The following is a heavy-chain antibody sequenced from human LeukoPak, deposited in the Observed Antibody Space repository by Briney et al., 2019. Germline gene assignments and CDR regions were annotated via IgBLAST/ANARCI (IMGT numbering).Heavy chain of an antibody. CDR2: IKQDGSET. V-gene: IGHV3-7*03. D-gene: IGHD3-10*01. Sequence: GGSLRLSCAASGFTFSRYWMSSVRQAPGQGLEWVATIKQDGSETYYVDSVKGRFTISRDNAKNSLHLQMNSLRAEDAAVFYCARMDYYTSGTYTYPNFDYWGQGTLVTVSS. CDR1: GFTFSRYW. J-gene: IGHJ4*02. CDR3: ARMDYYTSGTYTYPNFDY.